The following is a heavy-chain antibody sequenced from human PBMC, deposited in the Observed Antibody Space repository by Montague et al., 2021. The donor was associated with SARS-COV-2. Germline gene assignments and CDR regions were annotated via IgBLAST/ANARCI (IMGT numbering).Heavy chain of an antibody. V-gene: IGHV4-39*01. Sequence: SETLSLTCTVSGGSISSNLFYWGWIRQTPGKALEWIGDISYTGSTYYNPSLKSRVTVAVDTSTNQFSLRLSSLTAADTAMYYCARHVDPCGGNCRIWYLDLWGRGSLVTVSS. D-gene: IGHD4-23*01. CDR3: ARHVDPCGGNCRIWYLDL. J-gene: IGHJ2*01. CDR2: ISYTGST. CDR1: GGSISSNLFY.